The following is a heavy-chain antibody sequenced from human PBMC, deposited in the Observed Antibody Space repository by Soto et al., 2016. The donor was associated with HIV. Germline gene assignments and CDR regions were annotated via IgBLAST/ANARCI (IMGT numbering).Heavy chain of an antibody. V-gene: IGHV3-23*04. J-gene: IGHJ4*03. CDR1: GFPFDKSA. Sequence: EVQLVESGGGLVQPGRSLRLSCAASGFPFDKSAMSWVRQAPQKGLEWVSPISASGLSEYYADSVKGRFTISRDNSKNTVYLQMNNLRDDDTAVYYCAKTMNVVRTHIDNWGPG. CDR2: ISASGLSE. D-gene: IGHD2-21*01. CDR3: AKTMNVVRTHIDN.